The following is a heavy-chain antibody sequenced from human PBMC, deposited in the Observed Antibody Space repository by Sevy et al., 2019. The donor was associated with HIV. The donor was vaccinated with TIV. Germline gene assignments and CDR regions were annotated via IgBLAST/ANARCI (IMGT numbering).Heavy chain of an antibody. V-gene: IGHV3-33*01. Sequence: GGSLRLSCAASGFTFSSYGMHWVRQAPGKGLEWVAVIWYDGSNKYYADSVKGRFTISRDNSKNTLYLQMNSLRAEDTAVYYCARGDIAVAALDYWGQRTLVTVSS. J-gene: IGHJ4*02. CDR1: GFTFSSYG. CDR2: IWYDGSNK. CDR3: ARGDIAVAALDY. D-gene: IGHD6-19*01.